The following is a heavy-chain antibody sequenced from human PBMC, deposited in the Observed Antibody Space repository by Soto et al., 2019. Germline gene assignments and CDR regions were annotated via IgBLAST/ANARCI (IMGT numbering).Heavy chain of an antibody. Sequence: QLQLQESGPGLVKPSETLSLTCTVSGGSISSSSYYWGWIRQPPGKGLEWIGSIYYSGSTYYNPSLKSRVTISVDTSKNQFSLKLSSVTAADTAVYYCARQEGGIAAAGSLDYWGQGTLVTVSS. CDR1: GGSISSSSYY. CDR2: IYYSGST. D-gene: IGHD6-13*01. CDR3: ARQEGGIAAAGSLDY. J-gene: IGHJ4*02. V-gene: IGHV4-39*01.